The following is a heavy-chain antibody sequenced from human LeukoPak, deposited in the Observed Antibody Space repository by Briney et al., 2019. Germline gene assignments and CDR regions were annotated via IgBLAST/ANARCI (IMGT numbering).Heavy chain of an antibody. Sequence: ASVKVSCKASGYTFTSYDINWVRQATGQGLEWMGWMNPNSGNTGYAQKFQGRVTMTRNTFISTAYMELSSLRSEDTAVYYCATLESSESLFDYWGQGTLLTVSS. J-gene: IGHJ4*02. CDR2: MNPNSGNT. V-gene: IGHV1-8*01. D-gene: IGHD3-10*01. CDR3: ATLESSESLFDY. CDR1: GYTFTSYD.